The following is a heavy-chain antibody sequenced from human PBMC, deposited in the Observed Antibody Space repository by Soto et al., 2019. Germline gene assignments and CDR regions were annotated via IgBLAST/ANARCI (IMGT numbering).Heavy chain of an antibody. CDR2: IDPSDSYT. V-gene: IGHV5-10-1*01. Sequence: GASLKISCKGSGYSFTSYWISWVRQMPGKGLKWMGRIDPSDSYTNYSPSFQGHVTISADKSISTAYLQWSSLKASDTAMYYCASSPRGYCSSTSCRELGNYYGMDVWGQGTTVTVSS. D-gene: IGHD2-2*01. CDR1: GYSFTSYW. CDR3: ASSPRGYCSSTSCRELGNYYGMDV. J-gene: IGHJ6*02.